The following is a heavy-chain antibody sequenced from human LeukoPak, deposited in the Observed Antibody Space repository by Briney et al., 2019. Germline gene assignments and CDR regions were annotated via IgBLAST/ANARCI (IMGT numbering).Heavy chain of an antibody. CDR3: ARHIPRYFDWLLYGHDAFDI. CDR1: GGSISSYY. Sequence: ETLSLTCTVSGGSISSYYRSWIRQPPGQGLEWIGYIYYSGSTNYNPPLKSRVTISVDTSKNQFSLKLSSVTAADTAVYYCARHIPRYFDWLLYGHDAFDIWGQGTMVTVSS. J-gene: IGHJ3*02. D-gene: IGHD3-9*01. V-gene: IGHV4-59*08. CDR2: IYYSGST.